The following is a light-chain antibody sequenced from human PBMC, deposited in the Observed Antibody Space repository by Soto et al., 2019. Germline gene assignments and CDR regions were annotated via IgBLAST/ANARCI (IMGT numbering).Light chain of an antibody. Sequence: DIQMTQSPSSLSASVGDRVTITCQASQDISNYLNWYQQKPGKAPKLLIYDASNLETGVPSRFSGSGSGRDFTFTISSLQPEDIATYYCQQYDNLPPQLTFGGGTKVEIK. CDR3: QQYDNLPPQLT. CDR1: QDISNY. CDR2: DAS. V-gene: IGKV1-33*01. J-gene: IGKJ4*01.